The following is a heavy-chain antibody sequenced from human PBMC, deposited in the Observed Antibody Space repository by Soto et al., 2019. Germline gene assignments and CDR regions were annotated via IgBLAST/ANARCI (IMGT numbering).Heavy chain of an antibody. D-gene: IGHD2-2*01. CDR2: ISYDGSNK. V-gene: IGHV3-30*18. Sequence: GGSLRLSCAASGFTFSSYGMHWVRQAPGKGLEWVAVISYDGSNKYYADSVKGRFTISRDNSKNTLYLQMNSLRAEDTAVYYCAKWGRVDLVVPAEPWWDVWGQGTTVTVSS. CDR3: AKWGRVDLVVPAEPWWDV. J-gene: IGHJ6*02. CDR1: GFTFSSYG.